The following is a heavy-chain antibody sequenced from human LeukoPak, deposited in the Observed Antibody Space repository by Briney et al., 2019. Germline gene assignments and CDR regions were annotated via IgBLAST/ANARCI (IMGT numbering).Heavy chain of an antibody. CDR1: GFPFRSYG. V-gene: IGHV3-30*03. Sequence: RSLRLSCATSGFPFRSYGVHWVRQAPGKGLEWVAVISYDGSTIYYSDSVQGRFTISRDNSKNSLYLQMNSLRAEDTAVYYCARVSYYPHDAFDIWGQGTMVTVSS. J-gene: IGHJ3*02. D-gene: IGHD1-26*01. CDR2: ISYDGSTI. CDR3: ARVSYYPHDAFDI.